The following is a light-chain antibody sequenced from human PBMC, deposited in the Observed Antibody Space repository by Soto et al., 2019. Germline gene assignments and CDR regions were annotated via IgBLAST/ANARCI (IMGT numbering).Light chain of an antibody. V-gene: IGLV1-51*01. J-gene: IGLJ2*01. Sequence: QSVLTQPPSVSAAPGQKVTISCSGSSSNIGNNYVSWYQQLPGTAPKLLIYDNNKRPSGIPDRFSGSKSGTSATLGITGLQTGDEADYYCGTWDTSLSAVVFGGGTKVIVL. CDR2: DNN. CDR1: SSNIGNNY. CDR3: GTWDTSLSAVV.